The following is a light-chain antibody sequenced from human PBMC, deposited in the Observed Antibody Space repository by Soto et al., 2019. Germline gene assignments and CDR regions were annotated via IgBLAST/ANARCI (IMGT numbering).Light chain of an antibody. V-gene: IGKV1-39*01. CDR3: QQTYSLPRT. CDR2: SAS. Sequence: DFEMTQSPSSLSASVGDRVTIACRASQTVSKFVNWYQQKPGKVPDLLIYSASTLYSGVPSRFSGSGSGTDFTLTITNLQPEDFAAYYCQQTYSLPRTFAQGTKVDIK. CDR1: QTVSKF. J-gene: IGKJ1*01.